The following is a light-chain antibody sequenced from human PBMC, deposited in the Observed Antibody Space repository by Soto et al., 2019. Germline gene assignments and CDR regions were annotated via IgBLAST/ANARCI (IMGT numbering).Light chain of an antibody. CDR2: GAS. V-gene: IGKV3-15*01. J-gene: IGKJ1*01. CDR3: QQYNNWPPKT. Sequence: EIVMTQSPATLSVSPGERATLSCRASQSVSSNLAGYQQKPGQAPRLLIYGASTRATGIPARFSGSGSGTEFTLPISSLQSEDFAVYYCQQYNNWPPKTFGQGTKVEIK. CDR1: QSVSSN.